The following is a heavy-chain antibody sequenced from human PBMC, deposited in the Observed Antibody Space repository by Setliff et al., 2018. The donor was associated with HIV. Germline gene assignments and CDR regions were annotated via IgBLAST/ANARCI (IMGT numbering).Heavy chain of an antibody. D-gene: IGHD3-3*01. CDR3: ARDVAPPLAGDVWSGNGL. CDR1: GGSTRSHY. V-gene: IGHV4-59*11. Sequence: PSETLSLTCSVSGGSTRSHYWSWIRQAPGKGLQWIGNVYYRAKTGATTDHNPSLRSRISISLDVSKNQLSLRLRSVTAADTAIYYCARDVAPPLAGDVWSGNGLWGQGTQVTVSS. CDR2: VYYRAKTGATT. J-gene: IGHJ4*02.